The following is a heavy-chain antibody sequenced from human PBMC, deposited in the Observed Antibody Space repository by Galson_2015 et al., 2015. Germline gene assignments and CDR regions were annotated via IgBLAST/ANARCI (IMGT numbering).Heavy chain of an antibody. J-gene: IGHJ5*02. CDR2: ISSSSSYI. D-gene: IGHD2-2*01. CDR3: ARAYPGYCSSTSCRARSWFDP. CDR1: GFTFSSYR. V-gene: IGHV3-21*01. Sequence: SLRLSCAASGFTFSSYRMNWVRQAPGKGLEWVSSISSSSSYIYYADSVKGRFTISRDNAKNSLYLQMNSLRAEDTSVYYCARAYPGYCSSTSCRARSWFDPWGQGTLVPASS.